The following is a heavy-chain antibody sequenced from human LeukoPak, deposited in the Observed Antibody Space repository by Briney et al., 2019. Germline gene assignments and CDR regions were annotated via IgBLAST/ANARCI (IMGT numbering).Heavy chain of an antibody. CDR2: INHSGST. CDR3: ARGLFVRGVYGMDV. CDR1: GGSFSGYY. Sequence: SETLSLTCAVYGGSFSGYYWSWIRQPPGKGLEWIGEINHSGSTNYNPSLKSRVTISVDTSKNQFPLKLSSVTAADTAVYYCARGLFVRGVYGMDVWGQGTTVTVSS. V-gene: IGHV4-34*01. J-gene: IGHJ6*02. D-gene: IGHD3-10*02.